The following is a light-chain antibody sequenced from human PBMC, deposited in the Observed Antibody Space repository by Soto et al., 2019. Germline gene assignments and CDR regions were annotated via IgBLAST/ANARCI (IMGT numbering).Light chain of an antibody. CDR3: QQYGNSPHT. V-gene: IGKV3-20*01. CDR2: EAS. CDR1: QSVRGRY. J-gene: IGKJ2*01. Sequence: ELVLTQSPGTLSLSPGERVALSCRASQSVRGRYLTWYQQKPGQAPRLLIYEASRRAPGIPDRFSGSGSGTDFILTISRLEPEDLALYFWQQYGNSPHTFGQGTKLEIK.